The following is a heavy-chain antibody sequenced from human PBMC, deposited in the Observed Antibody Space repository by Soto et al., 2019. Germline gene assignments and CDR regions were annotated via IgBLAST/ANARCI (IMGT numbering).Heavy chain of an antibody. D-gene: IGHD2-21*01. CDR1: GFTFSNAG. CDR3: IVRHPYYFDY. CDR2: IKSKTDGGTT. J-gene: IGHJ4*02. Sequence: WGSLRLSCAASGFTFSNAGMNWVRQAPGKGLEWVGRIKSKTDGGTTDYAAPVKGRFTSSRDDSKNTLYLQMNSLETEDTAVYYCIVRHPYYFDYWGQGTLVTVSS. V-gene: IGHV3-15*07.